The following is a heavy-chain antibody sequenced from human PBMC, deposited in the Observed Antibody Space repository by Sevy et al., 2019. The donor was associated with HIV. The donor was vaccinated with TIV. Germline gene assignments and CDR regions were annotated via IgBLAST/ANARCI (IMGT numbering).Heavy chain of an antibody. D-gene: IGHD2-2*01. Sequence: GSLRLSCAASGFTFSNYWMTWVRQAPGKGLEWVANIKRDGSEKYYVASVKGRFTISRDNAKNSLYMQMNSLRAEDTAVYYCARDCNSASCLWGLDVWGQGTTVTVSS. CDR3: ARDCNSASCLWGLDV. CDR1: GFTFSNYW. V-gene: IGHV3-7*03. CDR2: IKRDGSEK. J-gene: IGHJ6*02.